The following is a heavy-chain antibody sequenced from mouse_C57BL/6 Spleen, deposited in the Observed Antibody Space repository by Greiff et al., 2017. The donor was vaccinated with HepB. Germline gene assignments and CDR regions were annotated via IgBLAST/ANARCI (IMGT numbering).Heavy chain of an antibody. CDR2: IDPSDSYT. D-gene: IGHD6-1*01. CDR3: AKSLEGYYFDY. Sequence: QVQLQQPGAELVMPGASVKLSCKASGYTFTSYWMHWVKQRPGQGLEWIGEIDPSDSYTNYNQKFKGKSTLTVDKSSSTAYMQHSSLTSEDSAVYYCAKSLEGYYFDYWGQGTTLTVSS. V-gene: IGHV1-69*01. J-gene: IGHJ2*01. CDR1: GYTFTSYW.